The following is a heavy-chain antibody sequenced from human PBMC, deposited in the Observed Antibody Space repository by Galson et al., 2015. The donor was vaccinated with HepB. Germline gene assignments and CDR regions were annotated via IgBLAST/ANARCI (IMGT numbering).Heavy chain of an antibody. CDR3: ARERGYTIPYYFDY. Sequence: SETLSLTCTVSGGSISSSSYYWGWIRQPPGKGLEWIGSIYYRGSTYYNPSLKSRVTISVDTSKNQFSLKLSSVTAADTAVYYCARERGYTIPYYFDYWGQGTLVTVSS. D-gene: IGHD5-18*01. J-gene: IGHJ4*02. V-gene: IGHV4-39*07. CDR1: GGSISSSSYY. CDR2: IYYRGST.